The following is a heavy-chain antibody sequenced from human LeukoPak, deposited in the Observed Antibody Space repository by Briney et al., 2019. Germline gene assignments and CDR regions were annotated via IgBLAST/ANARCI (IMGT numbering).Heavy chain of an antibody. CDR1: GFTFSNYW. J-gene: IGHJ4*02. CDR2: MNIDGSEK. V-gene: IGHV3-7*01. Sequence: PSGGSLRLSCAASGFTFSNYWMGWVRQAPGKRLEWVANMNIDGSEKYYADSVKGRFSISRDNSKNTLYLQMNSLRAEDTAVYYCARDGSSGWTWYFDYWGQGTLVTVSS. D-gene: IGHD6-19*01. CDR3: ARDGSSGWTWYFDY.